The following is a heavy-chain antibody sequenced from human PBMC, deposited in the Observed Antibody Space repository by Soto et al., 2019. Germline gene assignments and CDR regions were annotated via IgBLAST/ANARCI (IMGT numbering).Heavy chain of an antibody. V-gene: IGHV3-30*18. D-gene: IGHD6-13*01. CDR1: GFTFRSFG. CDR2: VSYDGNHK. CDR3: AKDVGQKLVLNYGMDV. J-gene: IGHJ6*02. Sequence: QVQLVESGGGVIQPGTSLSLSCGSSGFTFRSFGMYWVRQAPGKGLEWVAVVSYDGNHKYYEDSVKGRFTVSRDNAKNLLYRQMNSLRGEDTAVYYCAKDVGQKLVLNYGMDVLGQGTTVTVSS.